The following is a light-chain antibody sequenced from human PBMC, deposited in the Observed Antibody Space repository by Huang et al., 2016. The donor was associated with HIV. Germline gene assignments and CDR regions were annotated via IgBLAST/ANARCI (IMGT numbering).Light chain of an antibody. V-gene: IGKV1-39*01. CDR3: QQTFRTQT. J-gene: IGKJ2*01. CDR2: SAS. CDR1: QDISEY. Sequence: DIQMTQSPSSLSASIGDTVMITCRASQDISEYLNWYLQKPGQAPNLLIYSASRLHTGVPSRVSGTGSGTEFTLTISSLQFEDVGTYYCQQTFRTQTFGQGTKVDIK.